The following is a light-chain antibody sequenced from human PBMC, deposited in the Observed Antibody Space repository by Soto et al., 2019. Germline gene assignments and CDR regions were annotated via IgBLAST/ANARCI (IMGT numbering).Light chain of an antibody. Sequence: EIVLTQSPATLSLSPGERATLSCRASQSVSSYLAWYQQKPGQAPRLLIYDASNRATGIPARFSGSGSGTXFTLTISSLEPEDFAVYYCQQRGNWPRTFGQGTKLEIK. V-gene: IGKV3-11*01. CDR3: QQRGNWPRT. J-gene: IGKJ2*01. CDR2: DAS. CDR1: QSVSSY.